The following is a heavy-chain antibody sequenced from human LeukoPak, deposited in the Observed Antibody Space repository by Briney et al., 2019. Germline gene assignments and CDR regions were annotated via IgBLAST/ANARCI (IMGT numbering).Heavy chain of an antibody. CDR3: GTLGGTTSWLNF. Sequence: GGSLRLSCAASGFTFSDYYMSWIRQAPGKGLEWVSYISSSGSTIYYADSVKGRFTISRDNAKNSLYLQMNSLRAEDTAIYYCGTLGGTTSWLNFRGQGTLVTVSS. CDR1: GFTFSDYY. CDR2: ISSSGSTI. V-gene: IGHV3-11*01. J-gene: IGHJ4*02. D-gene: IGHD2-2*01.